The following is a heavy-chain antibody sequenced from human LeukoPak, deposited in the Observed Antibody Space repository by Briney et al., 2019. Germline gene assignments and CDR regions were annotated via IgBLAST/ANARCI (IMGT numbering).Heavy chain of an antibody. V-gene: IGHV4-59*12. CDR3: AREASDAFDI. CDR2: IYYSGST. CDR1: GGSISSYY. Sequence: PSETLSLTCTVSGGSISSYYWSWIRQPPGKGLEWIGYIYYSGSTNYNPSLKSRVTISVDTSKNQFSLKLSSATAADTAVYYCAREASDAFDIWGQGTMVTVSS. J-gene: IGHJ3*02.